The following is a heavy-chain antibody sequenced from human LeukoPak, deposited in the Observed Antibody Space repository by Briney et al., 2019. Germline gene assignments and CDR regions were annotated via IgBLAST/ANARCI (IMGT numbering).Heavy chain of an antibody. CDR3: ARGDGVRFLEWLSYGMDV. CDR2: ISAYNGNT. CDR1: GYTFTNYG. D-gene: IGHD3-3*01. Sequence: ASVNVSFKASGYTFTNYGISWVRQAPGQGLEWMGWISAYNGNTNYAQKLQGRVTMTTDTSTSTAYMELRSLRSDDTAVYYCARGDGVRFLEWLSYGMDVWGQGTTVTVSS. J-gene: IGHJ6*02. V-gene: IGHV1-18*01.